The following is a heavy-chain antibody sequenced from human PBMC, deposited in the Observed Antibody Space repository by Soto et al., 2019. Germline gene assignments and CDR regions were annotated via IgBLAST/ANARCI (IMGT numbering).Heavy chain of an antibody. J-gene: IGHJ4*02. D-gene: IGHD3-10*01. CDR2: ISGDATTT. V-gene: IGHV3-11*01. Sequence: KPGGSLRLSCAASGFRFSDHYMTWIRQAPGKGLEWVSKISGDATTTYYADSVKGRFTVSRDNAKNSVYLQMNSLRVEDTAVYYCASDPYYYASGFWGQGALVTVSS. CDR1: GFRFSDHY. CDR3: ASDPYYYASGF.